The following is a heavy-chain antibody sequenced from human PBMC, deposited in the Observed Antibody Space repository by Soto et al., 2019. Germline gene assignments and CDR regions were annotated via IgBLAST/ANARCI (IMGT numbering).Heavy chain of an antibody. CDR1: GFTFDDYA. V-gene: IGHV3-9*01. D-gene: IGHD3-22*01. CDR2: ISWNSGSI. J-gene: IGHJ4*02. CDR3: AKDRLIGGTMIVGGSDY. Sequence: EVQLVESGGGLVQPGRSLRLSCAASGFTFDDYAMHWVRQAPGKGLEWVSGISWNSGSIGYADSVKGRFTISRDNANSSLYLQMNRLRAEDTALYYCAKDRLIGGTMIVGGSDYWGQGTLVTVSS.